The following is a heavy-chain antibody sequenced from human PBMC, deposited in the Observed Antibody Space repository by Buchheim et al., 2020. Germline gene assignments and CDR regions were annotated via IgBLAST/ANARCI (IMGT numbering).Heavy chain of an antibody. D-gene: IGHD1-1*01. Sequence: EVQLLESGGGLVQSGGSLRLSCAASGFTFSNHVMSWVRQAPGKGLEWVSSISGSGTATNYADSVKGRFTISRDNSKDTLYLQMNGLRVEDTAIYYCSKHGGYNWNDRVGGVAPWGPGTL. V-gene: IGHV3-23*01. CDR3: SKHGGYNWNDRVGGVAP. CDR1: GFTFSNHV. CDR2: ISGSGTAT. J-gene: IGHJ5*02.